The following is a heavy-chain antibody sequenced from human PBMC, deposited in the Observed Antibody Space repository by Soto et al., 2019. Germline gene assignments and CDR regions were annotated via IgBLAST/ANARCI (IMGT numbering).Heavy chain of an antibody. J-gene: IGHJ2*01. D-gene: IGHD2-8*01. CDR2: IYYSGST. Sequence: SQTLSRPWTVSVASIINNRNNLCFLRQAPGKGLEWIGYIYYSGSTSYNPSLESRLTISIDTSRNQFSLELSTVTAAATAVYFCARPRMRGVPGSFEVWCRATLGT. CDR1: VASIINNRNN. CDR3: ARPRMRGVPGSFEV. V-gene: IGHV4-30-4*08.